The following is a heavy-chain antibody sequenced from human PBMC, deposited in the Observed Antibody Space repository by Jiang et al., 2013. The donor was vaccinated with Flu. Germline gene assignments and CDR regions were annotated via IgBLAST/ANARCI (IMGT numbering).Heavy chain of an antibody. Sequence: GAEVKKSGESLKISCKAFGYSFSSSWIGWVRQKPEEGLEWMGIIYPGDSDTRYSPTFQGQVTISVDKSISTAYLHWSSLKASDSAVYYCGRQTYGSAYTWGQGTLVTVSS. D-gene: IGHD3-16*01. CDR2: IYPGDSDT. V-gene: IGHV5-51*01. J-gene: IGHJ5*02. CDR1: GYSFSSSW. CDR3: GRQTYGSAYT.